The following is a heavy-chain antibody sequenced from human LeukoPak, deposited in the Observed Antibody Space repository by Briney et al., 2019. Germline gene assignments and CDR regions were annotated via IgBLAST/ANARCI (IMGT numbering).Heavy chain of an antibody. CDR3: AKVRYGSGDPAGHY. D-gene: IGHD3-10*01. CDR2: ISSRGSTI. V-gene: IGHV3-48*03. CDR1: GFTFSNYE. J-gene: IGHJ4*02. Sequence: TGGSLRLSCAASGFTFSNYEMNWVRQAPGKGLEWVSKISSRGSTIYYADSVKGRFTISRDNAKNSLYLRMNSLRAEDTAVYYCAKVRYGSGDPAGHYWGQGTLVTVSS.